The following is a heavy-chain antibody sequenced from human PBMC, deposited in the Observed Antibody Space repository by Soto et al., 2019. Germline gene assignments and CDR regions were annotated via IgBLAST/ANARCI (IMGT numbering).Heavy chain of an antibody. J-gene: IGHJ6*02. CDR2: IYYSGST. V-gene: IGHV4-31*03. Sequence: SETLSLTCTVSGGSISSGGYYWSWIRQHPGKGLEWIGYIYYSGSTYYNPSLKSRVTISVDTSKNQFSLKLSSVTAADTAVYYCARTLHCSSTSCYRRAHYYYGMDVWGQGTTVTVSS. CDR3: ARTLHCSSTSCYRRAHYYYGMDV. CDR1: GGSISSGGYY. D-gene: IGHD2-2*02.